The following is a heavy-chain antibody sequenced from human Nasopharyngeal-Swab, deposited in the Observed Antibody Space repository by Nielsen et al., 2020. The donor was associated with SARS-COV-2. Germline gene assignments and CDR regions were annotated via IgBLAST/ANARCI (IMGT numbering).Heavy chain of an antibody. Sequence: SETLSLTCTVSGVSISSQYWSWIRQSPGKGLEWIGEINHSGSTKHNPSLKSRVTLSLDTSKNEFSLRLNSVTAADTAVYFCARQMGTSWGQGTLVTVSS. CDR3: ARQMGTS. D-gene: IGHD1-14*01. CDR2: INHSGST. J-gene: IGHJ4*02. CDR1: GVSISSQY. V-gene: IGHV4-59*08.